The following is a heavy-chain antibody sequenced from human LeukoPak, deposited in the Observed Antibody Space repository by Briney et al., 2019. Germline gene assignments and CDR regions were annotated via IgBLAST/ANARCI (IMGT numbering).Heavy chain of an antibody. CDR3: ARPATLNQYLWFGAQADYYGMDV. D-gene: IGHD3-10*01. Sequence: PGGSLRLSCAASGFTFSDYYMSWIRQAPGKGLEWVSYISSSGSTIYYADSVKGRFTISRDNAKNSLYLQMNSLRAEDTAVYYCARPATLNQYLWFGAQADYYGMDVWGQGTTVTVSS. V-gene: IGHV3-11*01. CDR2: ISSSGSTI. J-gene: IGHJ6*02. CDR1: GFTFSDYY.